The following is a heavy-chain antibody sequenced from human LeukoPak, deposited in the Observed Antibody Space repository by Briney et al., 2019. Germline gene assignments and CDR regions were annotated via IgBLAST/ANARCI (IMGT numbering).Heavy chain of an antibody. CDR1: GFIVSSNY. CDR2: IYSGGST. CDR3: ARDEGGGTSWSSLDY. J-gene: IGHJ4*01. D-gene: IGHD2-2*01. Sequence: GGSLRLSCAAPGFIVSSNYMSWVRQAPGKGLEWVSVIYSGGSTYYADSVKGRFTISRDNSKNTLYLQMNSLRAEDTAVYYCARDEGGGTSWSSLDYWGQGTLVTVSS. V-gene: IGHV3-66*02.